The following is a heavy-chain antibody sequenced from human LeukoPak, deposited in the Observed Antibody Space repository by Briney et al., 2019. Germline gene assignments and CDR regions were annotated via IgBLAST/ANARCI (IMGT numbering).Heavy chain of an antibody. Sequence: QPGRSLRLSCAASGFTFSSYGMHWVRQAPGKGLEWVAVIWYDGSNKYYADSVKGRFTISRDNSKNTLYLQMNSLRAEDTAVYYCARDRGPDSGSYYPVDYWGQGTLVTVSS. CDR3: ARDRGPDSGSYYPVDY. CDR2: IWYDGSNK. D-gene: IGHD3-10*01. V-gene: IGHV3-33*01. CDR1: GFTFSSYG. J-gene: IGHJ4*02.